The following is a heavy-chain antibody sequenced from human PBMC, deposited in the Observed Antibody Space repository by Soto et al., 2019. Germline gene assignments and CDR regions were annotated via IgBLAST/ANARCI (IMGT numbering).Heavy chain of an antibody. CDR3: ARGLYSSSWYAAVRFDP. V-gene: IGHV5-51*01. D-gene: IGHD6-13*01. CDR2: IYPGDSDT. CDR1: GYSFTSYW. J-gene: IGHJ5*02. Sequence: GESLKISCKGSGYSFTSYWIGWVRQMPGKGLEWMGIIYPGDSDTNYNPSLKSRVTISVDTSKNQFSLKLSSVTAADTAVYYCARGLYSSSWYAAVRFDPWGQGTLVTVSS.